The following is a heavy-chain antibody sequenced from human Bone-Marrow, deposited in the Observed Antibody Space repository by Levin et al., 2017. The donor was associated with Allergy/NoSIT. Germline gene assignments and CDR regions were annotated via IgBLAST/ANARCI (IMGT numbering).Heavy chain of an antibody. V-gene: IGHV3-33*01. CDR1: GFTFSNYG. J-gene: IGHJ6*02. CDR2: IWFDGSNN. CDR3: AAAAGAYMDV. D-gene: IGHD6-13*01. Sequence: GESLKISCAASGFTFSNYGMHWVRQAPGKGLEWVAVIWFDGSNNYYADSVKGRFTISRDNSKNTLYLQMNSLRVEDTAVYYCAAAAGAYMDVWGQGTTVTVSS.